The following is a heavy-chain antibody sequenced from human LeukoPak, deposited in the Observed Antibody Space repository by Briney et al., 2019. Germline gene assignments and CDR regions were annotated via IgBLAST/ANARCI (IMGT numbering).Heavy chain of an antibody. CDR3: AKEGNYYDSSGYYPEYFQH. D-gene: IGHD3-22*01. Sequence: PGGSLRLSYAASGFTFSSYGMHWVRQAPGKGLEWVAVISYDGSNKYYADSVKGRFTISRDNSKNTLYLQMNSLRAEDTAVYYCAKEGNYYDSSGYYPEYFQHWGQGTLVTVSS. J-gene: IGHJ1*01. V-gene: IGHV3-30*18. CDR1: GFTFSSYG. CDR2: ISYDGSNK.